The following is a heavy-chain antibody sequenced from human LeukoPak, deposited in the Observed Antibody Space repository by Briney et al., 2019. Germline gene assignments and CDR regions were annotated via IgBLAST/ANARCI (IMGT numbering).Heavy chain of an antibody. CDR2: INRSGST. V-gene: IGHV4-34*01. CDR3: ARGLGYSGYEYDY. Sequence: NASETLSLTCAVYGGSFSGYYWSWIRQPPGKGLEWIGEINRSGSTNYNPSLKSRVTISVDTSKNQFSLKLSSVTAADTAVYYCARGLGYSGYEYDYWGQGTLVTVSS. D-gene: IGHD5-12*01. J-gene: IGHJ4*02. CDR1: GGSFSGYY.